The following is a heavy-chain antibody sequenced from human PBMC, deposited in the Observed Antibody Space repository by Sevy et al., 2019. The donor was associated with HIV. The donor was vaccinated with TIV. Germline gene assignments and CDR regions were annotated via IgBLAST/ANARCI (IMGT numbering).Heavy chain of an antibody. D-gene: IGHD3-10*01. CDR1: GFTFSSLA. Sequence: GGSLRLSCAASGFTFSSLAMSWVRQAPGKGLEWVSAISGPGDSTYYTDSVRGRFTISRDNSKNPLYLQLNSLRAEDTALYYCAKDLENAGIDHGYWGQGTLVTVSS. J-gene: IGHJ4*02. V-gene: IGHV3-23*01. CDR3: AKDLENAGIDHGY. CDR2: ISGPGDST.